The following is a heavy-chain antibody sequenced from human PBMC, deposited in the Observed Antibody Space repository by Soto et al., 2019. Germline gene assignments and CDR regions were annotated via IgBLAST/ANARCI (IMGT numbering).Heavy chain of an antibody. D-gene: IGHD2-15*01. CDR1: GGSIASGSYS. J-gene: IGHJ5*02. CDR3: ARAALVVRLRENAGPWFDP. V-gene: IGHV4-30-2*06. Sequence: PSETLSLTCTVSGGSIASGSYSWNWIRQSPEKGLEWIGYIYRGGSTYYNPSLKSRVTMSLDTSKNQFFLKVTSVTAADAAVYYCARAALVVRLRENAGPWFDPWGRGSLVTVSS. CDR2: IYRGGST.